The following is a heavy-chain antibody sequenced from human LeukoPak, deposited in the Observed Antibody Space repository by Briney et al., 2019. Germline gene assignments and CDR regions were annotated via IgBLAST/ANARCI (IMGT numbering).Heavy chain of an antibody. CDR3: ARWAGYRSDWYWGPFDN. CDR2: ISAYNGNT. D-gene: IGHD6-19*01. V-gene: IGHV1-18*01. CDR1: GYTFTSYG. Sequence: ASVKVSCKASGYTFTSYGISWVRQAPGQGLERMGWISAYNGNTNYAQKLQGRVTMTTDTSTSTAYMELRSLRSDDTAVYYCARWAGYRSDWYWGPFDNWGQGTLVSVSS. J-gene: IGHJ4*02.